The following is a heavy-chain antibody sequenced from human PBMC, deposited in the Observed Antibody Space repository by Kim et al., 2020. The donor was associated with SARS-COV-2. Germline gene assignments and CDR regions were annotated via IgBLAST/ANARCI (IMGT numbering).Heavy chain of an antibody. D-gene: IGHD1-26*01. J-gene: IGHJ4*02. CDR1: GGSISSSSYY. CDR3: ARHVGGWELPHRFDY. V-gene: IGHV4-39*01. CDR2: IYYSGST. Sequence: SETLSLTCTVSGGSISSSSYYWGWIRQPPGKGLEWIGSIYYSGSTYYNPSLKSRVTISVDTSKNQFSLKLSSVTAADTSVYYCARHVGGWELPHRFDYWGQGTLVTVSS.